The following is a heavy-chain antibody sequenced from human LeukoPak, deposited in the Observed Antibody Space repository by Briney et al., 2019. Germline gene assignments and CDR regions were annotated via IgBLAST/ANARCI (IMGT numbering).Heavy chain of an antibody. Sequence: GGSLRLSCAASGFTFSSYSMNWVRQAPGKGLEWVSSISSSSSYIYYANSVKGRFTISRDNAKNSLYLQMNSLRAEDTAVYYCARGAVVVPAASRADYWGQGTLVTVSS. J-gene: IGHJ4*02. CDR1: GFTFSSYS. CDR2: ISSSSSYI. CDR3: ARGAVVVPAASRADY. D-gene: IGHD2-2*01. V-gene: IGHV3-21*01.